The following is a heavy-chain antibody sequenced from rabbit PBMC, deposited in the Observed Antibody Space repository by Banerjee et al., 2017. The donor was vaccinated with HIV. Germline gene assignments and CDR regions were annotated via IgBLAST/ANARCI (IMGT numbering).Heavy chain of an antibody. Sequence: QEQLKETGGGLVTPGGTLTLSCTVSGFSLSTYYMSWVRQAPGKGLEWIGTIYGGDSGNTYYASWAKGRFTISKTSSTTVTLQMTSLTAADTATYFCARDAAYGGLYFNLWGPGTLVTVS. V-gene: IGHV1S45*01. CDR3: ARDAAYGGLYFNL. CDR1: GFSLSTYYM. CDR2: IYGGDSGNT. D-gene: IGHD6-1*01. J-gene: IGHJ4*01.